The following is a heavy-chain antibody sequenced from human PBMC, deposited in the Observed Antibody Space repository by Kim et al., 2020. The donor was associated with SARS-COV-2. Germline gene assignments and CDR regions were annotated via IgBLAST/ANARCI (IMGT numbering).Heavy chain of an antibody. J-gene: IGHJ6*02. CDR2: IYYSGST. CDR3: ARETVSYGSGSYYRGHYYYGMDV. D-gene: IGHD3-10*01. CDR1: GGSISSGGYY. V-gene: IGHV4-31*03. Sequence: SETLSLTCTVSGGSISSGGYYWSWIRQHPGKGLEWIGYIYYSGSTYYNPSLKSRVTISVDTSKNQFSLKLSSVTAADTAVYYCARETVSYGSGSYYRGHYYYGMDVWGQGTTVTVSS.